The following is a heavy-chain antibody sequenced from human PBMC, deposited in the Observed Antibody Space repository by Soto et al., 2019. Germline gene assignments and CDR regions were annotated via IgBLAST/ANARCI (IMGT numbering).Heavy chain of an antibody. Sequence: GGSLRLSCAASGFTFSNYWMSWVRQSPGKGLEWVANIKEDGSEKKYVDSVKGRFTISRDNAKNSLYLQMNSLRAEDTAVYYCARTTYLDYWGQGTLVTVSS. D-gene: IGHD4-17*01. CDR2: IKEDGSEK. CDR1: GFTFSNYW. CDR3: ARTTYLDY. V-gene: IGHV3-7*03. J-gene: IGHJ4*02.